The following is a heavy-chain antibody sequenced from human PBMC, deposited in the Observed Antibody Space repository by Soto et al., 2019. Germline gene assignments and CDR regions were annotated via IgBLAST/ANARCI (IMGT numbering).Heavy chain of an antibody. J-gene: IGHJ6*02. CDR2: IYYSGST. V-gene: IGHV4-30-4*01. D-gene: IGHD2-2*01. CDR1: GGSISSGDYY. CDR3: ASLVVPAAIWTMFSYYYGMDV. Sequence: PSETLSLTCTVSGGSISSGDYYWSWIRQPPGKGLEWFGYIYYSGSTYYNPSLKSRVTISVDTSKNQFSLKLSSVTAADTAVYYCASLVVPAAIWTMFSYYYGMDVWGQGTTVTVSS.